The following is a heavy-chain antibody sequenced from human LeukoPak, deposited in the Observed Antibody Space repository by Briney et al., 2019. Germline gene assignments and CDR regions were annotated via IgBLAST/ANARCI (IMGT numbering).Heavy chain of an antibody. CDR2: ISWDGGST. J-gene: IGHJ6*02. CDR3: AKDLRVYGLSQNYYGMDV. CDR1: GFTFDDYA. D-gene: IGHD5/OR15-5a*01. Sequence: PGGSLRLSCAASGFTFDDYAMHWVRQAPGKGLEWVSLISWDGGSTYYADSVKGRFTISRDNSKNSLYLQMNSLRAEDTALYYCAKDLRVYGLSQNYYGMDVWGQGTTVTVSS. V-gene: IGHV3-43D*03.